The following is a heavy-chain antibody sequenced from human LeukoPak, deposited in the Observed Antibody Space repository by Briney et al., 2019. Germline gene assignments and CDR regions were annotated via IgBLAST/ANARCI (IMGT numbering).Heavy chain of an antibody. CDR2: ISAYNGNT. J-gene: IGHJ4*02. D-gene: IGHD2-2*01. V-gene: IGHV1-18*04. CDR3: ARTLGYCSYTSCHTTLDY. Sequence: ASVKVSCKASGYPFTSYSMTWVRQAPGQGLEWMGWISAYNGNTNYAQNLQDRVTMTTDTSTTTAYMELRSLRSDDTAVYYCARTLGYCSYTSCHTTLDYWGQGTLVTVSS. CDR1: GYPFTSYS.